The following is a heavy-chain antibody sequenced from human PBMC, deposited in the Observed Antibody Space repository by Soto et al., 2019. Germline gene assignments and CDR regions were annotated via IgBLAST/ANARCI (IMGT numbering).Heavy chain of an antibody. J-gene: IGHJ4*02. CDR3: ARARREMATTN. D-gene: IGHD5-12*01. V-gene: IGHV1-18*01. CDR2: ISAYNGNT. Sequence: APVEVSCQGSRFTLYSHCINLGGQAPGQGLEWMGWISAYNGNTNYAQKLQGRVTMTTDTSTSTAYMELRSLRSDDTAVYYCARARREMATTNWGQGTLVTVSS. CDR1: RFTLYSHC.